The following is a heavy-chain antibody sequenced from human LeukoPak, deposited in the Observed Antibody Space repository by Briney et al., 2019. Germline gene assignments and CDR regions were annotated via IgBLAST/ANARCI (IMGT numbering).Heavy chain of an antibody. CDR1: GFTFSSYW. J-gene: IGHJ4*02. CDR2: INSDGSST. CDR3: ASPYHDILPDY. D-gene: IGHD3-9*01. Sequence: GGSLRLSCAASGFTFSSYWMHWVRQAPGKGLVWVSRINSDGSSTTYADSVKGRFTISRDNAKNTLYLQMNSLRAEDTAVYYCASPYHDILPDYWGQGTLVTVSS. V-gene: IGHV3-74*01.